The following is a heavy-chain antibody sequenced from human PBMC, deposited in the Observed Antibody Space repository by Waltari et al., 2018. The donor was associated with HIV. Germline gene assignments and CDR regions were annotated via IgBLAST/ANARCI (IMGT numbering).Heavy chain of an antibody. CDR3: ARGRFEGYILYYYYGMDV. CDR2: IYSSGNT. CDR1: GGSISNGSYY. V-gene: IGHV4-61*02. D-gene: IGHD5-12*01. Sequence: QVQLQESGPGLVKPSQTLSLTYTVSGGSISNGSYYWNWIRQPAGKGLEWIGRIYSSGNTNYNPSLKSRVTISVDTSKNQFSLKLSSVTAADTAVYYCARGRFEGYILYYYYGMDVWGQGTTVSVSS. J-gene: IGHJ6*02.